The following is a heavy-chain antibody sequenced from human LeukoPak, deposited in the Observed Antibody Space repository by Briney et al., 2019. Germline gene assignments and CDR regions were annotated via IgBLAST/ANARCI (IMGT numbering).Heavy chain of an antibody. CDR1: GFTFSSYV. CDR3: AKDARIAVAGTLFDY. J-gene: IGHJ4*02. V-gene: IGHV3-23*01. Sequence: GGSLRLSCAASGFTFSSYVMSWVRQAPGKGLEWVSAISGSGGSTYYADSVKGRFTISRDNSKNTLYLQMNSLRAEDTAVYYCAKDARIAVAGTLFDYWGQGTLVTVSS. CDR2: ISGSGGST. D-gene: IGHD6-19*01.